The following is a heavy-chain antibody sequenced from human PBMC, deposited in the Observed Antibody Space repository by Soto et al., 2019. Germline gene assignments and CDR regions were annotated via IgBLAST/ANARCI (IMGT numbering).Heavy chain of an antibody. CDR2: INPNSGGT. V-gene: IGHV1-2*04. Sequence: ASVKVSCKASGYTFTGYYMHWVRQAPGQGLEWMGWINPNSGGTNYAKKFQGWVTMTRDTSISTAYMELSRLRSDDTAVYYCARDEAAIQLWKRGLYYYGMDVWGQGTTVTVSS. CDR3: ARDEAAIQLWKRGLYYYGMDV. D-gene: IGHD5-18*01. CDR1: GYTFTGYY. J-gene: IGHJ6*02.